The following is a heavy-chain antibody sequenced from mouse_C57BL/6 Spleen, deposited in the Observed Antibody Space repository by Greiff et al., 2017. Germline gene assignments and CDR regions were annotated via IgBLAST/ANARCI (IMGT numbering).Heavy chain of an antibody. CDR2: IYPGSGNT. CDR3: ARGDGGVGSHRYWYFDV. CDR1: GYTFTDYY. V-gene: IGHV1-76*01. Sequence: VQLQQSGAELVRPGASVKLSCKASGYTFTDYYINWVKQRPGQGLEWIARIYPGSGNTYYNEKFKGKATLTAEKSSSTAYMQLSSLTSEDSAVYFCARGDGGVGSHRYWYFDVWGTGTTVTVSS. D-gene: IGHD1-1*01. J-gene: IGHJ1*03.